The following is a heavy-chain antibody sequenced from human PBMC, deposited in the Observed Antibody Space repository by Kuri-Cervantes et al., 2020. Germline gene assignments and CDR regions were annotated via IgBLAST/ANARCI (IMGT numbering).Heavy chain of an antibody. CDR1: GYSFTTYW. CDR3: ARARRSIAVAGAIDY. J-gene: IGHJ4*02. D-gene: IGHD6-19*01. CDR2: IYPGDSDT. V-gene: IGHV5-51*01. Sequence: GESLKISCKGSGYSFTTYWIAWVRQMPGKGLECMGIIYPGDSDTRYSPSFQGQVTISADKSISTAYLQWSSLKASDTAMYYCARARRSIAVAGAIDYWGQGTLVTVSS.